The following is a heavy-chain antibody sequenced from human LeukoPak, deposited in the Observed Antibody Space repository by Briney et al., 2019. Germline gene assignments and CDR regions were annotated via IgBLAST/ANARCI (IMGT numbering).Heavy chain of an antibody. CDR2: ISGSGGST. V-gene: IGHV3-23*01. CDR1: GFTFSSYA. CDR3: AKDRGHYDFWSGFGGYNWFDP. D-gene: IGHD3-3*01. Sequence: GSLRLSCAASGFTFSSYAMSWVRQAPGKGLEWVSAISGSGGSTYYADSVKGRFTISRDNSKNTLYLQMNSLRAEDTAVYYCAKDRGHYDFWSGFGGYNWFDPWGQGTLVTVSS. J-gene: IGHJ5*02.